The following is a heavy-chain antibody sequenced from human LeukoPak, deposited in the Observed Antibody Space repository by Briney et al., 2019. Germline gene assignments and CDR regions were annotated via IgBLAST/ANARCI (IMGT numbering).Heavy chain of an antibody. Sequence: SETLSLICAVSAASFSSHYWTWIRQSPGKGLEWIGYISYIGSTNYNPSLKSRVTISIDTSRNQFSLKLRSVTAADTAVYYCARDLVTVTKGFDIWGQGTMVSVSS. CDR1: AASFSSHY. J-gene: IGHJ3*02. CDR3: ARDLVTVTKGFDI. V-gene: IGHV4-59*11. CDR2: ISYIGST. D-gene: IGHD4-17*01.